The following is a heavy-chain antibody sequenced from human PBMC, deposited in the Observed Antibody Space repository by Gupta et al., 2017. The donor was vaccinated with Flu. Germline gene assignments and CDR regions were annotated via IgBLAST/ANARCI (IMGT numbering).Heavy chain of an antibody. D-gene: IGHD6-13*01. CDR3: ARKQQLARGFDY. V-gene: IGHV4-59*01. CDR2: IYYSGST. J-gene: IGHJ4*02. Sequence: QVQLQESGPGLVQPSETLSLTCTVSGGSISSYYWSWIRQPPGKGLEWIGYIYYSGSTNYNPSLKSRVTISVDTSKNQFSLKLSSVTAADTAVYYCARKQQLARGFDYWGQGTLVTVSA. CDR1: GGSISSYY.